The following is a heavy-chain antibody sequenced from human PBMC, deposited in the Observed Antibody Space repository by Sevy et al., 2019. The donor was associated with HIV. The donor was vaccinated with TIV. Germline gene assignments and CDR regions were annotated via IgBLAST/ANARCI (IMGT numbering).Heavy chain of an antibody. CDR3: AHETFGRFES. Sequence: LSLTCAASGVTFSANWMNWVRQAPGKGLEWVANIKADGSDKHYVDSVEGRFTISRDNAKNLLFLQMNSLRVEDTAVYYCAHETFGRFESWGQGTLVTVSS. CDR2: IKADGSDK. D-gene: IGHD3-16*01. CDR1: GVTFSANW. V-gene: IGHV3-7*01. J-gene: IGHJ4*02.